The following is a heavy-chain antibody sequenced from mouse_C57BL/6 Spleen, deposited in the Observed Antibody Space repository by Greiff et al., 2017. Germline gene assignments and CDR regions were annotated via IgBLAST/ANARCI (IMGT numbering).Heavy chain of an antibody. D-gene: IGHD2-4*01. V-gene: IGHV2-2*01. CDR1: GFSLTSYG. J-gene: IGHJ4*01. Sequence: QVQLKESGPGLVQPSQSLSITCTVSGFSLTSYGVHWVRPSPGKGLEWLGVIWSGGSTDYNAAFISRLSISKDNSKSQVFFKMNSLQADDTAIYYFARKSSQAVYYDPYYAMDYWGQGTSVTVSS. CDR3: ARKSSQAVYYDPYYAMDY. CDR2: IWSGGST.